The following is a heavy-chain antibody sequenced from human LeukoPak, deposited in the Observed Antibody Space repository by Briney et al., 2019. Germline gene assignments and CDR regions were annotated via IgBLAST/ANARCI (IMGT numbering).Heavy chain of an antibody. CDR2: ISSSGSTI. J-gene: IGHJ5*02. Sequence: GGPLRLSCAASGFTFSDYYMSWIRQAPGKGLEWVSYISSSGSTIYYADSVKGRFTISRDNAKNSLYLQMNSLRAEDTAVYYCARGCSGGSCYTPLWFDPWGQGTLVTVSS. V-gene: IGHV3-11*01. CDR3: ARGCSGGSCYTPLWFDP. CDR1: GFTFSDYY. D-gene: IGHD2-15*01.